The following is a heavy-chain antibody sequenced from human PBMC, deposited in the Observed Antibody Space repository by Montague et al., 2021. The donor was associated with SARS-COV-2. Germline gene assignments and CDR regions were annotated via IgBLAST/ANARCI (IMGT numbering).Heavy chain of an antibody. V-gene: IGHV2-70*04. CDR2: MDWDDDK. D-gene: IGHD6-19*01. CDR3: ARTYAPSAVAVDY. CDR1: GFSLSTRGMR. J-gene: IGHJ4*02. Sequence: PALVKPTQTLTLTCTFSGFSLSTRGMRASWIRQPPGKALEWLARMDWDDDKYYSTSLKTRLTISKDTSKNQVVLTMTNMDPVDTATYYCARTYAPSAVAVDYWGQGTLVTVSS.